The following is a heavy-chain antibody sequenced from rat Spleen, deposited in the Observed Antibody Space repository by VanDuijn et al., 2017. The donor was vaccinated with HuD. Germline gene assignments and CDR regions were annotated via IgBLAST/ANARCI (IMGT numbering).Heavy chain of an antibody. CDR3: ARHGGLRNWFAY. CDR2: IASAPTNT. D-gene: IGHD1-11*01. Sequence: EVQLVESGGSLVQPGRSLRLSCSASGFTFSTFAMAWVRQAPEKGLEWVATIASAPTNTYYPDSVKGRFTISRDNAKSTLYLQMDSLRSEDTATYYCARHGGLRNWFAYWGQGTLVTVSS. V-gene: IGHV5-7*01. CDR1: GFTFSTFA. J-gene: IGHJ3*01.